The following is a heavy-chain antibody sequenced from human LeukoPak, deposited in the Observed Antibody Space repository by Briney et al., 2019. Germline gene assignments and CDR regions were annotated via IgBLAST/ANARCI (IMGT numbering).Heavy chain of an antibody. V-gene: IGHV3-30*04. CDR2: ISYDGSNK. D-gene: IGHD2-15*01. CDR3: ARASGGSCYSNFDY. CDR1: GFTFSSYA. Sequence: PGRSLRLSCAASGFTFSSYAMHWVRQAPGKGLEWVAVISYDGSNKYYADSVEGRFTISRDNSKNTLYLQMNSLRAEDTAVYYCARASGGSCYSNFDYWGQGTLVTVSS. J-gene: IGHJ4*02.